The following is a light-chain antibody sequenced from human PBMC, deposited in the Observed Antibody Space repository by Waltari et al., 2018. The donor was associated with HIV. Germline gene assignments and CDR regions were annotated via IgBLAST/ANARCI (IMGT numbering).Light chain of an antibody. J-gene: IGLJ3*02. CDR3: CSYAGTLV. V-gene: IGLV2-23*02. CDR1: NSYIGNYNL. CDR2: DVN. Sequence: QSALTPPASVSGSPGQSLTISCTGTNSYIGNYNLVSWYQQFPGKAPKLLIYDVNKRPSGVSNRFSGSKSGNTASLTISGLQAEDEADYYCCSYAGTLVFGGGTRLTVL.